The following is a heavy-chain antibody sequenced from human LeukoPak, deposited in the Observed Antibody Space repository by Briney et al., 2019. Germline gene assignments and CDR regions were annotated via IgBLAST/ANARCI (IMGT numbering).Heavy chain of an antibody. V-gene: IGHV1-2*02. CDR3: AKNPYEYYFDY. Sequence: ASVKVSCKASGYTFTGYYMHWVRQAPGQGLEWMGWINPNSGDTNYAQKFQGRVTMTRETSIRTAYLELSGLGSDDTAVYYCAKNPYEYYFDYWGQGTLVTVSS. CDR2: INPNSGDT. CDR1: GYTFTGYY. D-gene: IGHD5-12*01. J-gene: IGHJ4*02.